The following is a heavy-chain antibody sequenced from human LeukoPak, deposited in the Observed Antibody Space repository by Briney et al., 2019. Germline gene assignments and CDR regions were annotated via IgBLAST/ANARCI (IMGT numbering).Heavy chain of an antibody. CDR1: GGSFSGYY. Sequence: SETLSLTCAVYGGSFSGYYWSWIRQPPGKGLEWIGEINHSGSTNYNPSLKSRVTISVDTSKNQFSLKLSSVTAADTAVYYCASTPYTNYYGSGSLDYWGQGTLVTVSS. CDR2: INHSGST. V-gene: IGHV4-34*01. D-gene: IGHD3-10*01. CDR3: ASTPYTNYYGSGSLDY. J-gene: IGHJ4*02.